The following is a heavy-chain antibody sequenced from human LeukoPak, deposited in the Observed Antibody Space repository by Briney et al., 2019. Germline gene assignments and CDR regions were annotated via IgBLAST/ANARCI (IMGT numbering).Heavy chain of an antibody. V-gene: IGHV3-9*03. J-gene: IGHJ3*02. D-gene: IGHD3-9*01. CDR2: ISWNSGSI. Sequence: PGGSLRLSCAASGGTFDDYAMHWVRQAPGKGLEWVSGISWNSGSICYADSVKGRFTISSDNDKNFPYLQMNGLRADDMALYYCAKNTLTPFDIWRQGT. CDR1: GGTFDDYA. CDR3: AKNTLTPFDI.